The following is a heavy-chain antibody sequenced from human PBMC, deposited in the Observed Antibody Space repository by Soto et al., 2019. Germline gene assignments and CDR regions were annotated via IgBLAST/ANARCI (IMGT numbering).Heavy chain of an antibody. CDR1: GYTFTTYD. V-gene: IGHV1-8*01. CDR2: MNPNSGNT. CDR3: ARGSRVLDPP. Sequence: QVQLVQSGAEVKKPGASVKVSCKASGYTFTTYDINWVRQAAGHGLEWMGWMNPNSGNTGYAQKFQGRVTMTRNTSISTAYMELNSLTSEDTAISYCARGSRVLDPPWGQGTLVTVSS. J-gene: IGHJ5*02.